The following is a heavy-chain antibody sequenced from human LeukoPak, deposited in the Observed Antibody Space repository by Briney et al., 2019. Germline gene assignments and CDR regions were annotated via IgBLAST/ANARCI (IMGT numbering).Heavy chain of an antibody. CDR3: ARALPSTYSSSREDHPNFDY. V-gene: IGHV4-34*01. Sequence: PSETLSLTCAVYGGSFSGYYWSWIRQPPGKGLEWIGEINHSGSTNYNPSLKSRVTISVDTSKNQFSLKLSSVTAADTAVYYCARALPSTYSSSREDHPNFDYWGQGTLVTVSS. D-gene: IGHD6-13*01. J-gene: IGHJ4*02. CDR2: INHSGST. CDR1: GGSFSGYY.